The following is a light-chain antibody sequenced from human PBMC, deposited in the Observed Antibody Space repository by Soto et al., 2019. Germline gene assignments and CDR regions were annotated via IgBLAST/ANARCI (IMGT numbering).Light chain of an antibody. J-gene: IGLJ1*01. Sequence: QSALTQPRSVSGSPGQSVTISCTGTSSDVGGYNYVSWYQQHPGKAPKLMIYDVSKRPSGVPDRFSGSKSGNTASLTISGFQAEDEADYYCCSYAGSYTVVFGTGTKVTVL. V-gene: IGLV2-11*01. CDR1: SSDVGGYNY. CDR3: CSYAGSYTVV. CDR2: DVS.